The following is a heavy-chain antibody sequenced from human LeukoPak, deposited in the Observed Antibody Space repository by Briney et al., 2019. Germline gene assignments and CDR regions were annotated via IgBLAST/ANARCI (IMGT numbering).Heavy chain of an antibody. CDR2: INHSGST. J-gene: IGHJ3*02. V-gene: IGHV4-34*01. D-gene: IGHD4-11*01. Sequence: SETLSLTCAVYGGSFSGYYWSWIRQPPGKGLEWIGEINHSGSTYYNPSLKSRVTISVDTSKNQFSLKLSSVTAADTAVYYCARLFRMTTVGMEAFDIWGQGTMVTVSS. CDR1: GGSFSGYY. CDR3: ARLFRMTTVGMEAFDI.